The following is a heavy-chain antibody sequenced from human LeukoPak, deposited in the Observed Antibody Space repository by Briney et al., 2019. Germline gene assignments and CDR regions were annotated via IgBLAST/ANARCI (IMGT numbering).Heavy chain of an antibody. V-gene: IGHV3-7*01. D-gene: IGHD4/OR15-4a*01. CDR2: IKQDGSEK. CDR1: GFTFDDYA. Sequence: GGSLRLSCAASGFTFDDYAMHWVRQAPGKGLEWVANIKQDGSEKYYVDSVKGRFTISRDNAKNSLYLQMNSLRAEDTAVYYCARDHTRVHDYWGQGTLVTVSS. J-gene: IGHJ4*02. CDR3: ARDHTRVHDY.